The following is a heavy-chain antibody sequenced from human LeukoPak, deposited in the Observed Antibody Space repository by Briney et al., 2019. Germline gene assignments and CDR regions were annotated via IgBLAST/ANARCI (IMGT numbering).Heavy chain of an antibody. CDR1: GGSFSGYY. J-gene: IGHJ4*02. Sequence: SETLSLTCAVYGGSFSGYYWSWIRQPPGKGLEWIGEINHSGSTNYNPSLKSRVTISVDTSKNQFSLKLSSVTAADTAVYYCARRQFVADFDYWGQGALVTVSS. CDR2: INHSGST. V-gene: IGHV4-34*01. D-gene: IGHD2-21*01. CDR3: ARRQFVADFDY.